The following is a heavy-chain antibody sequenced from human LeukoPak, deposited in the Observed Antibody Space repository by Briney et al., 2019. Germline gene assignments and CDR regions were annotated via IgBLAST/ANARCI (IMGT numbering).Heavy chain of an antibody. CDR2: ISSSSSTI. CDR3: ARQRTYVFYYYMDV. J-gene: IGHJ6*03. V-gene: IGHV3-48*04. D-gene: IGHD3-16*01. Sequence: GGSLRLSCAASGFTFSRYSMNWVRQAPGQGLEGVSYISSSSSTIYYAHSVKGRFTISRDNAKNSLYLLMNSLRAEDTAVYYCARQRTYVFYYYMDVWGKGTTVTVSS. CDR1: GFTFSRYS.